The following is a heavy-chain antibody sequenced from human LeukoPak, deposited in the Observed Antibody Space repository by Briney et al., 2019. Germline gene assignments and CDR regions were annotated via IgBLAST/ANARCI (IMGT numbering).Heavy chain of an antibody. D-gene: IGHD3-9*01. Sequence: SVKVSCKASGGTFSSYAISWVRQAPGQGLEWMGRIIPIFGIANYAQKFQGRVTITADKSTSTAYMELSSLRSEDTAVYYFFNKKTAYDMDPFDYWSQGTLVTVSS. CDR2: IIPIFGIA. J-gene: IGHJ4*02. CDR1: GGTFSSYA. V-gene: IGHV1-69*04. CDR3: FNKKTAYDMDPFDY.